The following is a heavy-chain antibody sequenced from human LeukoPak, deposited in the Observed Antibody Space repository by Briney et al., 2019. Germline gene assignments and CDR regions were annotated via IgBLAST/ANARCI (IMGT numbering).Heavy chain of an antibody. CDR3: AGKRGYSYVPDAFDI. Sequence: SETLSLTCTVSGGSISSYYWSWIRQPAGKGLEWIGRIYTSGSTNYNPSLKSRVTMSVDTSKNQFSLKLSSVTAADTAVYYCAGKRGYSYVPDAFDIWGQGTMVTVSS. CDR2: IYTSGST. D-gene: IGHD5-18*01. V-gene: IGHV4-4*07. J-gene: IGHJ3*02. CDR1: GGSISSYY.